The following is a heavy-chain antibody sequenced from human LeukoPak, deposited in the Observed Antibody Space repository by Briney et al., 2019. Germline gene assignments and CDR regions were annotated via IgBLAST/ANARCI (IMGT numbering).Heavy chain of an antibody. CDR1: GGSISSYY. Sequence: SETLSLTCTVSGGSISSYYWSWIRQPPGKGLEWIGYIYYSGSTNYNPSLKSRVTISVDTSKNQFSLKLSSVTAADTAVYYCARAFRRVVVPAAIGLWFDPWGQGTLSPSPQ. D-gene: IGHD2-2*01. V-gene: IGHV4-59*01. CDR2: IYYSGST. J-gene: IGHJ5*02. CDR3: ARAFRRVVVPAAIGLWFDP.